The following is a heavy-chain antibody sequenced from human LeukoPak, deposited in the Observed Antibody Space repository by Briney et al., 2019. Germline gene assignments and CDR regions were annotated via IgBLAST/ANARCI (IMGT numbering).Heavy chain of an antibody. CDR3: ARGGPGGYCSSTSCPLDY. J-gene: IGHJ4*02. CDR1: GGTFSSYA. CDR2: IIPIFGTA. D-gene: IGHD2-2*01. Sequence: SVKVSCKPSGGTFSSYAISWVQQAPGQGLEWMGGIIPIFGTAKYAQKFQGRVTITADESTSTAYMELSSLRSEDTAVYYCARGGPGGYCSSTSCPLDYWGQGTLVTVSS. V-gene: IGHV1-69*01.